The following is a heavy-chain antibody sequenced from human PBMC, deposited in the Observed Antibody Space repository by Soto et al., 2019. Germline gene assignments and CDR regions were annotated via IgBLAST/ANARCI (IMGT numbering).Heavy chain of an antibody. V-gene: IGHV5-10-1*01. Sequence: GESLKISCKGSGYSFTSYWITWVRQMPGTGLEWMGRIDPRDSYSSYSPSFQGHVTMSAHKSISTAYLQWSSLMASDTAMYYCARTYYSGSGSYYIFDYWGRGTLVTVSS. CDR2: IDPRDSYS. CDR3: ARTYYSGSGSYYIFDY. J-gene: IGHJ4*02. D-gene: IGHD3-10*01. CDR1: GYSFTSYW.